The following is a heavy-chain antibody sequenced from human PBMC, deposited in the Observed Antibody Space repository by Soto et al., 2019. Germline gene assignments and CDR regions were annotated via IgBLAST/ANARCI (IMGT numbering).Heavy chain of an antibody. CDR1: VGSISSYY. V-gene: IGHV4-59*06. J-gene: IGHJ4*02. Sequence: PSETLSLTCTVSVGSISSYYWSWIRQPPGKGLEWIGYIYYSGSAYYNPSLKIRVTISVDTSKNQFSLKLSSVTAADTAVYYCERSTPYYYDSSGYYPLEYWGQGTMVTVPS. D-gene: IGHD3-22*01. CDR2: IYYSGSA. CDR3: ERSTPYYYDSSGYYPLEY.